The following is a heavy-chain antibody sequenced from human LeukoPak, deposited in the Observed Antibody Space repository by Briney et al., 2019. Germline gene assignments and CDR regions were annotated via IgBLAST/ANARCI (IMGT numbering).Heavy chain of an antibody. V-gene: IGHV4-59*01. CDR3: ARGRGSLTY. CDR2: FYDTRSP. CDR1: GGSISLYY. D-gene: IGHD3-10*01. J-gene: IGHJ4*02. Sequence: PSETLSLTCTVSGGSISLYYWSWIRQPPGKGLEWIGYFYDTRSPKYNPSLERRVTISEDMSRNQFSLNLTSVTTADTAVYYCARGRGSLTYWGQGTLATVSS.